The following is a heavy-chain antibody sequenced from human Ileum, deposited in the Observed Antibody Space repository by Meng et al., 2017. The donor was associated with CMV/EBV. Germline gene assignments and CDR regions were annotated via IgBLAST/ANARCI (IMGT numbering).Heavy chain of an antibody. Sequence: NGPVATLTTSHMHWLRQAPGQGLEWMGIINPTGGSTSYAQKFQGRVTMTRDTSTNTVYLELSSLRSDDTAVYYCARVLVAGRAEYHYWGQGTLVTVSS. CDR2: INPTGGST. CDR3: ARVLVAGRAEYHY. J-gene: IGHJ4*02. V-gene: IGHV1-46*01. D-gene: IGHD6-19*01. CDR1: VATLTTSH.